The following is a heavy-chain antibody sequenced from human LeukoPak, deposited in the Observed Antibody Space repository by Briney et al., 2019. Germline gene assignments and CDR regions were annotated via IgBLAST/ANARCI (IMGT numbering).Heavy chain of an antibody. D-gene: IGHD6-25*01. Sequence: SETLSLTCTVSGGSISSSSYYWGWIRQPPGKGLEWTGSIYYSGSTYYNPSLKSRVTISVDTSKNQFSLRLSSVTAADTAVYYCARARGAEAIDYWGQGTLVTVSS. CDR2: IYYSGST. CDR1: GGSISSSSYY. J-gene: IGHJ4*02. V-gene: IGHV4-39*07. CDR3: ARARGAEAIDY.